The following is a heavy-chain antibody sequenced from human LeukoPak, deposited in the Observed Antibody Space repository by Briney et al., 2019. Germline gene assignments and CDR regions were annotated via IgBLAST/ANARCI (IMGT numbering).Heavy chain of an antibody. D-gene: IGHD6-13*01. Sequence: PGGSLRLSCAASGFIFSSYWMSRVRQAPGKGLEWVANIKQDGSEKYYVDSVKGRFTISRDNAKNSLYLQMNSLRAEDTAVYYCAREAAAAHPDFWGQGTLVVVSA. CDR1: GFIFSSYW. J-gene: IGHJ4*02. CDR3: AREAAAAHPDF. CDR2: IKQDGSEK. V-gene: IGHV3-7*05.